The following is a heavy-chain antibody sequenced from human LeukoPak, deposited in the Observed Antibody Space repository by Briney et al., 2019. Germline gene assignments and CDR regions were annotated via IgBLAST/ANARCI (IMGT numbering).Heavy chain of an antibody. CDR1: SGSISSSSYY. CDR2: IYYSGST. CDR3: ARDLYYYYDSSGPFRGYFDY. Sequence: SETLSLTCTVSSGSISSSSYYWGWIRQPPGKGLEWIGSIYYSGSTYYNPSLKSRVTISVDTSKNQFSLKLSSVTAADTAVYYCARDLYYYYDSSGPFRGYFDYWGQGTLVTVSS. D-gene: IGHD3-22*01. J-gene: IGHJ4*02. V-gene: IGHV4-39*07.